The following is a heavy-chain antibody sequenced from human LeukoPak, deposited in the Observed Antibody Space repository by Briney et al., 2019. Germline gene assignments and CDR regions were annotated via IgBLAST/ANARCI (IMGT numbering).Heavy chain of an antibody. V-gene: IGHV3-23*01. J-gene: IGHJ4*02. D-gene: IGHD3-22*01. Sequence: TGGSLRLSCAASRFTFSIHAMNWVRQAPGKGLEWVSSISGNGGSTNYADSVKGRFTISRDNSKNTLYLQTDSLRAEDTAVYYCASLPGYYYDSSGYYYFDYWGQGTLVTVSS. CDR1: RFTFSIHA. CDR2: ISGNGGST. CDR3: ASLPGYYYDSSGYYYFDY.